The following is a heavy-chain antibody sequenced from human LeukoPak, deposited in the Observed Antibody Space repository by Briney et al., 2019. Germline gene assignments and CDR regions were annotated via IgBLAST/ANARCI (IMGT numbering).Heavy chain of an antibody. D-gene: IGHD2-2*01. CDR1: GGSFSGYY. Sequence: SGTLSLTCAVYGGSFSGYYWSWIRQPPGKGLEWIGEINHSGSTNYNPSLKSRVTISVDTSKNQLSLKLSSVTAADTAVYYCARLDCSSTSCYWNYFDYWGRGTLVAVSS. CDR2: INHSGST. V-gene: IGHV4-34*01. J-gene: IGHJ4*02. CDR3: ARLDCSSTSCYWNYFDY.